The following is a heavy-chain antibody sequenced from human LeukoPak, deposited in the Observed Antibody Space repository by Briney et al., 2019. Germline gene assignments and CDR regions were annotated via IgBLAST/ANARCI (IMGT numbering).Heavy chain of an antibody. J-gene: IGHJ1*01. V-gene: IGHV1-69*04. CDR2: IIPIFGIA. D-gene: IGHD6-19*01. CDR1: GGTFSSYA. CDR3: ARDASAGTPEYFQH. Sequence: SVKVSCKASGGTFSSYAISWVRQAPGQGLEWMGRIIPIFGIANYAQKFQGRVTITADKSTSTAYMELRSLRSEDTAVYYCARDASAGTPEYFQHWGQGTLVTVSS.